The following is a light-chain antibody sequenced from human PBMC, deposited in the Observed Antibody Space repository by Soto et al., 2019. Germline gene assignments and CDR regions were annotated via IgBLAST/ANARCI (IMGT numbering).Light chain of an antibody. J-gene: IGKJ1*01. CDR2: GAS. CDR1: RSVSTN. Sequence: EMVMTQAPATLSVSPVERATLSCRASRSVSTNLAWYQQTPGQAPRLLIYGASTRATGLPPRFSASGSGTEFTLTISSLQSEDFAVYYCQQYNSWPWTFGQGTKVDIK. V-gene: IGKV3-15*01. CDR3: QQYNSWPWT.